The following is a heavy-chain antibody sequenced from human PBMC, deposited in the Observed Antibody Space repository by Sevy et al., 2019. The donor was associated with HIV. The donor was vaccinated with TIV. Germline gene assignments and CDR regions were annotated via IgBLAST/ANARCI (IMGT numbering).Heavy chain of an antibody. CDR2: FDPEDGER. CDR1: GYTLTQLS. Sequence: VSVKVSCKVSGYTLTQLSMHWVRQAPGKGLEWMGSFDPEDGERIYAQKFQGRITMTEDTSTDTAYMDLSSLKSDDTAGYYCATTREYYQGKSGYFDYWGQGALVTVSS. D-gene: IGHD2-15*01. V-gene: IGHV1-24*01. J-gene: IGHJ4*02. CDR3: ATTREYYQGKSGYFDY.